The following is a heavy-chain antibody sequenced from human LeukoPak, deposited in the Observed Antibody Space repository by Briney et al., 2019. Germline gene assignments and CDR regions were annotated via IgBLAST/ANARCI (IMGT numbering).Heavy chain of an antibody. CDR2: ISGSGGST. Sequence: GGSLRLSCAASGFTFSSYAMNWVRQAPGKGLEWVSGISGSGGSTYYVDSVKGRFTISRDSSRSTLYLQMNSLRAEDTAVYYCAKVSRAGTTATEYFQHWGQGTLVTVSS. CDR1: GFTFSSYA. V-gene: IGHV3-23*01. J-gene: IGHJ1*01. CDR3: AKVSRAGTTATEYFQH. D-gene: IGHD1-7*01.